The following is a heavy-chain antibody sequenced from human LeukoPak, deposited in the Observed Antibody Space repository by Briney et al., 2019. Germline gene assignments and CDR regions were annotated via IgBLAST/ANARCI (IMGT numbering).Heavy chain of an antibody. Sequence: GGSLRLSCAASGFTFRSYWMSWVRQAPGKGLEWVANIKQDGSEKYYVDSVKGRFTLSRDNTKNSLYLQMNSLRAEDTAVYYCARDNFGHTYGYALDYGGQGTLVTVSS. V-gene: IGHV3-7*01. CDR2: IKQDGSEK. D-gene: IGHD5-18*01. J-gene: IGHJ4*02. CDR1: GFTFRSYW. CDR3: ARDNFGHTYGYALDY.